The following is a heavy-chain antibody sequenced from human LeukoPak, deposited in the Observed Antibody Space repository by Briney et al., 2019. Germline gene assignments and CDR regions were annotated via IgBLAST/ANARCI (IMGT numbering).Heavy chain of an antibody. D-gene: IGHD3-22*01. CDR2: ISYDGSNK. CDR3: AKDRASFYYDSSGYYPGY. CDR1: GFTFSSYG. Sequence: PGGSLRLSCAASGFTFSSYGMHWVRQAPGKGLEGVAVISYDGSNKYYADSVKGRFTICRDNSKNTLYLQMNSLRAEDTAVYYCAKDRASFYYDSSGYYPGYWGQGTLVTVSS. V-gene: IGHV3-30*18. J-gene: IGHJ4*02.